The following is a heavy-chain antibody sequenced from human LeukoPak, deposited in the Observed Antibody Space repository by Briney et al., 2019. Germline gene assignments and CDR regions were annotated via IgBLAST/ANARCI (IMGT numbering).Heavy chain of an antibody. D-gene: IGHD3-3*01. J-gene: IGHJ4*02. CDR2: ISWNSGSI. CDR1: GFTFDDYA. Sequence: PGRSLRLSCAVSGFTFDDYAMHWVRQAPGKGLEWVSGISWNSGSIGYADSVKGRFTISRDNAKNSLYLQMNSLRAEDTALYYCAKGYYGGHDYWGQGTLVTVSS. CDR3: AKGYYGGHDY. V-gene: IGHV3-9*01.